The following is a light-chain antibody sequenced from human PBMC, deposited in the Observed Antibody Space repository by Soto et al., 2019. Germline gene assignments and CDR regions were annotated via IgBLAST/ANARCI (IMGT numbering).Light chain of an antibody. CDR3: TAYTGNDNFV. J-gene: IGLJ1*01. CDR1: SNDVGGNNDY. Sequence: HSLLTQPPSPSGSPGQSVTISCTGSSNDVGGNNDYVSWYQQHPGKAPKLLIYAVSKRPSGVSERFSGSKSGNTASLTVSGLQAEDEADYYCTAYTGNDNFVFGSGTKVTVL. CDR2: AVS. V-gene: IGLV2-8*01.